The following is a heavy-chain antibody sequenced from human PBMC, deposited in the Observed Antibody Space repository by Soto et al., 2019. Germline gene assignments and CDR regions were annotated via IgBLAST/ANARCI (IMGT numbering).Heavy chain of an antibody. V-gene: IGHV3-30*18. J-gene: IGHJ6*03. D-gene: IGHD4-17*01. CDR1: GFTFSSYG. CDR3: AEVAQRTPVTTIPRYYYYYMDV. Sequence: QVQLVESGGGVVQPGRSLRLSCAASGFTFSSYGMHWVRQAPGKGLEWVAVISYDGSNKYYADSVKGRFTISRDNSKNTLYLQMNSLRAEDTAVYYCAEVAQRTPVTTIPRYYYYYMDVWGKGTTVTVSS. CDR2: ISYDGSNK.